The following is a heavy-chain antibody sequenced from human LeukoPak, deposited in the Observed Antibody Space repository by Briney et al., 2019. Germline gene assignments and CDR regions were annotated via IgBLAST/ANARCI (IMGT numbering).Heavy chain of an antibody. CDR1: GFTFTSSA. Sequence: SVKVSCKASGFTFTSSAVQWVRQARGQRLEWIGWIVVGSGNTNYAQKFQERVTITRDMSTSTAYMELSSLRSEDTAVHYCAAGGLVGATTVDPWGQGTLVTVSS. CDR2: IVVGSGNT. D-gene: IGHD1-26*01. J-gene: IGHJ5*02. V-gene: IGHV1-58*01. CDR3: AAGGLVGATTVDP.